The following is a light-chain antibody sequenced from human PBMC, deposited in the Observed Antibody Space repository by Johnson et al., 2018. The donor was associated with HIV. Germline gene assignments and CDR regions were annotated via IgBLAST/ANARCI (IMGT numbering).Light chain of an antibody. Sequence: QPVLTQPPSVSAAPGQKVTISCSGSSSNIGNNYVSWYQQLPGSAPKLLIYENNKRPSGIPDRFSGSKSGTSATLGITGLQTGDEADYYCLAWDTGTRAWEVFGTGTKVTVL. CDR3: LAWDTGTRAWEV. CDR2: ENN. CDR1: SSNIGNNY. V-gene: IGLV1-51*02. J-gene: IGLJ1*01.